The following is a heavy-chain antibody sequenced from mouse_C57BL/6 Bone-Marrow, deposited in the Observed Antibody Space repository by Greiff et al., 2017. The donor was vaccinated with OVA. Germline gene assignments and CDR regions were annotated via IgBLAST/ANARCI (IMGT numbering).Heavy chain of an antibody. V-gene: IGHV1-55*01. CDR2: IYPGSGST. CDR3: ARPYYYGSKAMDY. CDR1: GYTFTSYW. Sequence: VQLQQSGAELVKPGASVKMSCKASGYTFTSYWITWVKQRPGQGLEWIGDIYPGSGSTNYNEKFKSKATLTVDTSSSTAYMQLSSLTSEDSAVYYCARPYYYGSKAMDYWGQGTSVTVSS. J-gene: IGHJ4*01. D-gene: IGHD1-1*01.